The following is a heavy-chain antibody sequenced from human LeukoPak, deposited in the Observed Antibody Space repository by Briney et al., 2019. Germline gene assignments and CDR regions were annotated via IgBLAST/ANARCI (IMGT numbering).Heavy chain of an antibody. J-gene: IGHJ5*02. CDR3: AKEPREYCSSTSCPNWIDA. CDR1: GFTFSVYA. CDR2: ISASGGTT. D-gene: IGHD2-2*01. Sequence: PGGSLRLSCAASGFTFSVYAMSWVPQAPGKGLEWVSAISASGGTTYYADSVKGRFTISRDNSKNTLYLQASSLRAEDTAVYYCAKEPREYCSSTSCPNWIDAWGQGTLVTVSS. V-gene: IGHV3-23*01.